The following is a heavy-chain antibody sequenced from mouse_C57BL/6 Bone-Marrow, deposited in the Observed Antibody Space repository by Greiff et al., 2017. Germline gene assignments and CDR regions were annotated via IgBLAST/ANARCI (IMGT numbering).Heavy chain of an antibody. J-gene: IGHJ3*01. CDR1: GYAFTNYL. V-gene: IGHV1-54*01. Sequence: QVQLKESGAELVRPGTSVKVSCKASGYAFTNYLIEWVKQRPGQGLEWIGVINPGSGGTNYNEKFKGKATLTADNSSSTAYMQLSSLTSEDSAVYFCATGRARAWFAYWGQGTLVTVSA. CDR2: INPGSGGT. D-gene: IGHD3-3*01. CDR3: ATGRARAWFAY.